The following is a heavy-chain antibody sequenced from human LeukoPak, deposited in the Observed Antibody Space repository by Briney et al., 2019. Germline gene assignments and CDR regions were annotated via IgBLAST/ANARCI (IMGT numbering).Heavy chain of an antibody. CDR2: ISSSSSYI. CDR3: AKDLPSHQLELGSYFDY. CDR1: GFTFSSYS. V-gene: IGHV3-21*01. J-gene: IGHJ4*02. D-gene: IGHD1-26*01. Sequence: GGSLRLSCAASGFTFSSYSMNWVRQAPGKGLEWVSSISSSSSYIYYADSVKGRFTISRDNSKNTLYLQMNSLRAEDTAVYYCAKDLPSHQLELGSYFDYWGQGTLVTVSS.